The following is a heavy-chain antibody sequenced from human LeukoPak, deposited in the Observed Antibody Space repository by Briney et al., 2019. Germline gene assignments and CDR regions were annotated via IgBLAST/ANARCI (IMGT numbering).Heavy chain of an antibody. CDR3: AVHLPGDYLDR. CDR2: TNPDSGNT. V-gene: IGHV1-8*01. J-gene: IGHJ4*02. CDR1: GYAFTIYD. Sequence: ASVKVSCKASGYAFTIYDINWVRHATGQGLEWVGWTNPDSGNTGFAQKFQVRVTMTRNTSITTAYMKLSSLRFEDTAVYYCAVHLPGDYLDRWGQGTLVTVSS.